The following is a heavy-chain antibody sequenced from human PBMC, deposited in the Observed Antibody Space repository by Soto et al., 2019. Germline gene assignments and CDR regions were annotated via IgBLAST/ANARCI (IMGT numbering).Heavy chain of an antibody. V-gene: IGHV3-30*18. D-gene: IGHD1-1*01. J-gene: IGHJ6*03. Sequence: QVQLVESGGGVVQPGRSLRLSCVVSGFTFRNYGMHWVRQAPGKGLEWVASILYDGGNENYADSVKGRFTISRDNSESTLYLQMRSLRAEDTALYYCAKDKNWNYDYYYY. CDR3: AKDKNWNYDYYYY. CDR2: ILYDGGNE. CDR1: GFTFRNYG.